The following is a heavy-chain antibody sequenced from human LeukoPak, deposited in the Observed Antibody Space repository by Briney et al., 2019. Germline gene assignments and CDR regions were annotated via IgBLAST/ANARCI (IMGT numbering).Heavy chain of an antibody. CDR3: ARGRSTVYFDY. Sequence: RTSETLSLTCTVSGGSITSGDYYWRWIPQHADKVRVWISYIYYSGSSSYNPSLKSRVAISVDKSKNQFSLKLSSVTAADTAVYYCARGRSTVYFDYWGQGTLVTVSS. V-gene: IGHV4-31*03. D-gene: IGHD4-17*01. CDR1: GGSITSGDYY. J-gene: IGHJ4*02. CDR2: IYYSGSS.